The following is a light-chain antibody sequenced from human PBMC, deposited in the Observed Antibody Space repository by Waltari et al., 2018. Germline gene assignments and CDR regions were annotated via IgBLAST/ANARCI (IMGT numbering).Light chain of an antibody. J-gene: IGKJ1*01. V-gene: IGKV1-9*01. CDR1: QGISIY. Sequence: DIQLTQSPSFLSASVGDRVTITCRDTQGISIYLAWYQQKPGKAPRVLIYAASTLQSWVPSRFSGSGSGTEFTLTISSLQPEDFATYYCQQLHIYPRTFGQGTKVEIK. CDR2: AAS. CDR3: QQLHIYPRT.